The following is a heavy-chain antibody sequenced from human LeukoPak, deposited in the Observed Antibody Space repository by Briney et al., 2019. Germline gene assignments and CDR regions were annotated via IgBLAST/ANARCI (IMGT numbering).Heavy chain of an antibody. D-gene: IGHD6-19*01. Sequence: PGGSLRLSCAASGFTFSSYAMHWVRQAPGKGLEWVAVISYDGSNKYYADSVKGRFTISRDNSKNTLYLQMNSLRAEDTAVYYCARDEGQWLVHSVSYYYAMDVWGQGTTVTVSS. CDR2: ISYDGSNK. V-gene: IGHV3-30-3*01. CDR1: GFTFSSYA. CDR3: ARDEGQWLVHSVSYYYAMDV. J-gene: IGHJ6*02.